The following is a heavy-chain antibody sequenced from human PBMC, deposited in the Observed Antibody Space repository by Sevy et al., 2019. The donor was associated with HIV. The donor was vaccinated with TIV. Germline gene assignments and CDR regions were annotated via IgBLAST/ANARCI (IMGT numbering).Heavy chain of an antibody. CDR3: TRAMYYHDSGSYYGMDV. V-gene: IGHV3-49*03. J-gene: IGHJ6*02. Sequence: GGSLRLSCRASGFNVGDYVMNWFRQAPGKGLDWVGFIRSKAYGETREYAASVKGRVTISREDSKGIAYLQMHRLKTEDTGRYYCTRAMYYHDSGSYYGMDVWGQGTKVTVSS. D-gene: IGHD3-10*01. CDR1: GFNVGDYV. CDR2: IRSKAYGETR.